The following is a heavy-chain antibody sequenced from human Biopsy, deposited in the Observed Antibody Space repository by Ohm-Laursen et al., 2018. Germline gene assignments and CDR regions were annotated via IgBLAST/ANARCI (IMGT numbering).Heavy chain of an antibody. Sequence: GTLSLTCNVSGGSLSLSYWSWIRQPPGKGLEWIGYIYSSGGTDYNPSLKSRATISLDTSKNQFSLTLTSVTVADTAIYYCARRPYTRDNWFDPWGQGTLVTVSS. J-gene: IGHJ5*02. CDR2: IYSSGGT. CDR3: ARRPYTRDNWFDP. V-gene: IGHV4-4*08. CDR1: GGSLSLSY. D-gene: IGHD2-2*01.